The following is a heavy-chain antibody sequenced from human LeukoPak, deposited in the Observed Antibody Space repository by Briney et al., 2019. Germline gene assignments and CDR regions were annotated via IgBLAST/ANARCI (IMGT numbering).Heavy chain of an antibody. D-gene: IGHD3-10*02. CDR3: AELGITMIGGV. J-gene: IGHJ6*04. V-gene: IGHV3-30*04. Sequence: GGSLRLSCAASGFTFSSYEMNWVRQAPGKGLEWVALISYDGSHKYYADSVKGRFTISRDNAKNSLYLQMNSLRAEDTAVYYCAELGITMIGGVWGKGTTVTISS. CDR2: ISYDGSHK. CDR1: GFTFSSYE.